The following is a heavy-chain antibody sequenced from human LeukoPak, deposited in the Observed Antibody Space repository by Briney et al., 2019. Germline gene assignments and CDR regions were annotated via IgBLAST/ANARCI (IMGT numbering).Heavy chain of an antibody. Sequence: NPSETLSLTCTVSGGSISSGDYYWSWIRQPPGKGLEWIGYIYYSGSTYYNPSLKSRVTISVDTSKNQFSLKLSSVTAADTAVYYCARAHYLRWLTRSYFDYWGQGTLVTVSS. J-gene: IGHJ4*02. CDR2: IYYSGST. CDR1: GGSISSGDYY. V-gene: IGHV4-30-4*01. CDR3: ARAHYLRWLTRSYFDY. D-gene: IGHD4-23*01.